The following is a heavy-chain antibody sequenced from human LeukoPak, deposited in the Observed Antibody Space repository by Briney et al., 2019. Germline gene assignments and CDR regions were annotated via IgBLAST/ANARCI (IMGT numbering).Heavy chain of an antibody. CDR1: GFTFASYG. J-gene: IGHJ1*01. Sequence: PGGSLRLSCAASGFTFASYGMSWVRQAPGKGLEWVSFITTNGGRTSYADSVEGCFTISRDNPRNTLYMQMNSLRDEDTAVYYCAIMHGYYDGTGYWVQWGQGTLVTVSS. V-gene: IGHV3-23*01. CDR2: ITTNGGRT. D-gene: IGHD3-22*01. CDR3: AIMHGYYDGTGYWVQ.